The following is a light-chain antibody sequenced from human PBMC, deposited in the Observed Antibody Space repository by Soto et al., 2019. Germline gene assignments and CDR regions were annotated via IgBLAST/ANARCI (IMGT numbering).Light chain of an antibody. CDR3: QHYNSYSEA. Sequence: DIQMTQSPSSVSAAVGDGVTVTCRASQTISSWLAWYQQKPGKAPKLLIYKASTLKSGVPSRFSGSGSGTEFTHTISSLQPDDFATYYCQHYNSYSEAFGPGTKVDIK. V-gene: IGKV1-5*03. J-gene: IGKJ1*01. CDR1: QTISSW. CDR2: KAS.